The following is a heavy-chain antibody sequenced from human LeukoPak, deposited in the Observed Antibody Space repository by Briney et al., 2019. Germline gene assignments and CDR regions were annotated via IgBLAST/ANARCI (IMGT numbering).Heavy chain of an antibody. CDR3: ARLGYSSSSLYYFDY. CDR1: GGSFSGYY. Sequence: SETLSLTCTVYGGSFSGYYWSWIRQPPGKGLEWIGEINHSGSTNYNPSLKSRVTISVDTSKNQFSLKLSSVTAADTAVYYCARLGYSSSSLYYFDYWGQGTLVTVSS. V-gene: IGHV4-34*01. D-gene: IGHD6-6*01. CDR2: INHSGST. J-gene: IGHJ4*02.